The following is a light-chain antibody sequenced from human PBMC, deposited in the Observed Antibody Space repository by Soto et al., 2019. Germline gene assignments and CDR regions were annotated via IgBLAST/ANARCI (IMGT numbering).Light chain of an antibody. CDR3: SSHTSVKTRV. CDR1: SSDLGAYDY. Sequence: QSALTQPASVSGSPGQSIAISCTGTSSDLGAYDYVSWYQQQPDKAPKLIIYEVTKRPSGVSNRFSGSKSGNTASLTISGLQPEDEADYYCSSHTSVKTRVFGPVTVVTVL. CDR2: EVT. J-gene: IGLJ1*01. V-gene: IGLV2-14*01.